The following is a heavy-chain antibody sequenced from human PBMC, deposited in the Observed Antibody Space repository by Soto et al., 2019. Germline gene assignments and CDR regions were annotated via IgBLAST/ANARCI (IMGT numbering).Heavy chain of an antibody. J-gene: IGHJ6*02. Sequence: PGESLKISCKGSGYSFTSYWISWVRQMPGKGLEWMGRIDPSDSYTNYSPSFQGHVTISADKSISTAYLQWSSLKASDTAMYSCARHMRGWLQFEGYYYYGMDVWGQGTTVTVSS. V-gene: IGHV5-10-1*01. CDR2: IDPSDSYT. D-gene: IGHD5-12*01. CDR3: ARHMRGWLQFEGYYYYGMDV. CDR1: GYSFTSYW.